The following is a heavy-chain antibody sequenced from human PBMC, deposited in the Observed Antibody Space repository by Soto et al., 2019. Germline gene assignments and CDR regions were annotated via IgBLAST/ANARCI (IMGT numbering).Heavy chain of an antibody. CDR3: AKDQNWDLRSNDSFDI. CDR2: ISGSGGST. CDR1: GFTFSSYA. D-gene: IGHD7-27*01. V-gene: IGHV3-23*01. Sequence: GGSLRLSCAASGFTFSSYAMSWVRQAPGKGLEWVSAISGSGGSTYYADSVKGRFTISRDNSKNTLYLQMNSLRAEDTAVYYCAKDQNWDLRSNDSFDIWGQGTMVTVSS. J-gene: IGHJ3*02.